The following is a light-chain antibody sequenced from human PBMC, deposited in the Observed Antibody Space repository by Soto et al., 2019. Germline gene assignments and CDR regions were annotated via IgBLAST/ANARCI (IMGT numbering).Light chain of an antibody. J-gene: IGKJ4*01. CDR1: QSISSSY. CDR2: RTF. CDR3: QQFSSSPLT. V-gene: IGKV3-20*01. Sequence: EIVLTQSPGTLSSSPGERATLSCRASQSISSSYLAWYQQKPGQPPRLLLYRTFSRATGIPDRFSGSGSGTDFTLTISRLEPEDFAVYFCQQFSSSPLTFGGGTKVDIK.